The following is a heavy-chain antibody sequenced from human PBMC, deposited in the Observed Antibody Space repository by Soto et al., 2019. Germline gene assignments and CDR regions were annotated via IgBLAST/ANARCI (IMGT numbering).Heavy chain of an antibody. D-gene: IGHD1-26*01. Sequence: GGSLRLSCAASGFTFSSYAMHWVRQAPVKGLEWVAVISYDGSNKYYADSVKGRFTISRDNSKNTLYLQMNSLRAEDTAVYYCARDVKMELARYYYYGMDVWGQGTTVTVSS. CDR1: GFTFSSYA. J-gene: IGHJ6*02. CDR2: ISYDGSNK. V-gene: IGHV3-30-3*01. CDR3: ARDVKMELARYYYYGMDV.